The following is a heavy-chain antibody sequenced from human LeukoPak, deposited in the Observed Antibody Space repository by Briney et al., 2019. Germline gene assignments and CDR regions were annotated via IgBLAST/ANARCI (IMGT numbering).Heavy chain of an antibody. CDR3: ARDSMRIQTGTTP. Sequence: SETLSLTCAVYGGSFSGYYWSWIRQPPGKGLEWIGEINHSGSTNYNPSLKSRVTISVDTSKNQFSLKLSSVTAADTALYFCARDSMRIQTGTTPWGQGTLVTVSS. D-gene: IGHD1-1*01. V-gene: IGHV4-34*01. CDR1: GGSFSGYY. CDR2: INHSGST. J-gene: IGHJ5*02.